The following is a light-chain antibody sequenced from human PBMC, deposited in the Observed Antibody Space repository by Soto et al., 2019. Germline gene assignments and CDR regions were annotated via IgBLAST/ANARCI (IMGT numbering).Light chain of an antibody. Sequence: QSVLTQPPSVSAAPGQKVTISCSGSTSNIGDNFVSWYQHLPGTAPKLLIYENDKRPSGIPDRFSASKSGTSATLGITGLQTGDEADYYCGTWDTSLTAGVFGGGTKLTVL. CDR3: GTWDTSLTAGV. V-gene: IGLV1-51*02. CDR1: TSNIGDNF. CDR2: END. J-gene: IGLJ2*01.